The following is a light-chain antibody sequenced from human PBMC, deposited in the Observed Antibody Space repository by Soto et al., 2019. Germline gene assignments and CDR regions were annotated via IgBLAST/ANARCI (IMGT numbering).Light chain of an antibody. CDR2: GAS. Sequence: DIQMTQSPSSLSASVGDRVTITCRASQSIKTYLNWYQQRPGKAPKVLIYGASSLQSGVPSRFSGSGSGTDFTLTISSLQPEDFATYYCQQGYSICPLTFGGGTKVEIK. CDR3: QQGYSICPLT. J-gene: IGKJ4*01. V-gene: IGKV1-39*01. CDR1: QSIKTY.